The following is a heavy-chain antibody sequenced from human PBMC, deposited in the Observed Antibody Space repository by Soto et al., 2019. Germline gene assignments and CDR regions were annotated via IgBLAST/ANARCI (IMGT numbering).Heavy chain of an antibody. CDR2: ISGYTANT. CDR1: GYTFTSYG. J-gene: IGHJ4*02. D-gene: IGHD5-18*01. Sequence: QVQLVQSGAEVKKPGASVKVSCKSSGYTFTSYGISWVRQAPGQGPEWMGWISGYTANTNYAQRFQGRVTMTTDTSTSTAYMELRSLRSDDTAMYYCARDGPDTTMAILDYWGQGTMVTVSS. CDR3: ARDGPDTTMAILDY. V-gene: IGHV1-18*04.